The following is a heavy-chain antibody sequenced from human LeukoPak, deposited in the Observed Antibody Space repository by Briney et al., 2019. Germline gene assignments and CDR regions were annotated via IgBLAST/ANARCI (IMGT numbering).Heavy chain of an antibody. J-gene: IGHJ5*02. CDR1: GGSISSSSYY. Sequence: PSETLSLTCTVSGGSISSSSYYWGWIRQPPGKGLEWIGSIYYSGSTYYNPSLKSRVTISVDTSKNQFSLKLSSVTAADTAVYYCAGPGYSSGWYLGWFDPWGQGTLVTVSS. CDR3: AGPGYSSGWYLGWFDP. CDR2: IYYSGST. D-gene: IGHD6-19*01. V-gene: IGHV4-39*01.